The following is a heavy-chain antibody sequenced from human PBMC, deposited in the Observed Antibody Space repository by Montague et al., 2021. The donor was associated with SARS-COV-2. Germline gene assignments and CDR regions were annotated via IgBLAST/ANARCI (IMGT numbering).Heavy chain of an antibody. V-gene: IGHV3-23*01. D-gene: IGHD3-3*01. CDR2: ISGSGGST. J-gene: IGHJ2*01. CDR1: GVTFSNYA. CDR3: AKDAYYDFWRGWYFDL. Sequence: SLRLSCAASGVTFSNYAMNWVRQAPGKGLEWVSAISGSGGSTYYADSVKGRFTISRDNSKNTLYLQMNSLRAEDTAVYYCAKDAYYDFWRGWYFDLWGRGTLVTVSS.